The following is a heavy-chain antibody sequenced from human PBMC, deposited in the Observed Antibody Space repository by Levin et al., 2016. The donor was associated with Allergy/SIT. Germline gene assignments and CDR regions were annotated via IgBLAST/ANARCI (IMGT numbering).Heavy chain of an antibody. V-gene: IGHV3-48*01. CDR2: ISSSSSTI. D-gene: IGHD3-9*01. Sequence: GESLKISCVASGFTFDNYAMSWVRQAPGKGLEWVSYISSSSSTIYDADSVKGRFTISRDNAKNSLYLQMNSLRAEDTAVYYCARGDILTGYYYYYGMDVWGQGTTVTVSS. J-gene: IGHJ6*02. CDR1: GFTFDNYA. CDR3: ARGDILTGYYYYYGMDV.